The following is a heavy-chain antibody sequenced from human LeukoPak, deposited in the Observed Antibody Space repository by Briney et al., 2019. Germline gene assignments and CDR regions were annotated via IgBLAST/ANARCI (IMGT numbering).Heavy chain of an antibody. J-gene: IGHJ3*02. CDR3: ARDYCSSTSSCAFDI. Sequence: GGSLRLSCAASGFTVSSNYMSWVRQAPGKGLEWVSVTYSGGSTYYADSVKGRFTISRDNSKNTLYLQMNSLRAEDTAVYYCARDYCSSTSSCAFDIWGQGTMVTVSS. CDR2: TYSGGST. D-gene: IGHD2-2*01. CDR1: GFTVSSNY. V-gene: IGHV3-53*01.